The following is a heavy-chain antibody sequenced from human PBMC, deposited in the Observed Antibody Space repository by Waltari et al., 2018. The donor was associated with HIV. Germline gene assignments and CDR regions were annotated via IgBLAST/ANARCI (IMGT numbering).Heavy chain of an antibody. CDR2: IYSGGST. CDR1: GFTVSSNY. D-gene: IGHD4-17*01. CDR3: ARDNGDYLDAFDI. J-gene: IGHJ3*02. V-gene: IGHV3-53*01. Sequence: EVQLVESGGGLIQPGGSLRLSCAASGFTVSSNYMSWVRQAPGKGLEWVSVIYSGGSTYYADSVKGRFTISRDNSKNTLYLQMNSLRAEDTAVYYCARDNGDYLDAFDIWGQGTMVTVSS.